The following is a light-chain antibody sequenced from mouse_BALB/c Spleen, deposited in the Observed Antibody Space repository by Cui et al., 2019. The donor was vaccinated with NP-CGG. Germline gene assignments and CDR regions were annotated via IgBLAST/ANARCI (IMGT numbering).Light chain of an antibody. J-gene: IGLJ1*01. Sequence: QAVVNQEPALTTSPGERVTLTCISSTGAVTNSNYANWVQEKPDHLFTGLIGGTNNRAPGVPARFSGSLIGDKAALTITGAQTEDEAIYFCALWYSNHWVFGGGTKLTVL. CDR3: ALWYSNHWV. V-gene: IGLV1*01. CDR1: TGAVTNSNY. CDR2: GTN.